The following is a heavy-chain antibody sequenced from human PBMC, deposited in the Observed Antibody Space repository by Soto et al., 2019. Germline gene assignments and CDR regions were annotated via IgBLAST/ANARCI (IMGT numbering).Heavy chain of an antibody. CDR2: ISSNGDST. Sequence: GASLRLSCSASGFTFSMFSMHWVRQSPGKGLEYVSGISSNGDSTYYADSVKGRFTISRDNSKNTLYLQMSSLRAVDTAVYYCVPLRSTVQITHNWGQGILVTRSA. V-gene: IGHV3-64D*06. J-gene: IGHJ4*02. CDR1: GFTFSMFS. CDR3: VPLRSTVQITHN. D-gene: IGHD4-17*01.